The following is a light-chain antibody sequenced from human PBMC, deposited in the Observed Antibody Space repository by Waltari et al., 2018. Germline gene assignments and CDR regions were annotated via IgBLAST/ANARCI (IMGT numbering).Light chain of an antibody. CDR2: RNS. Sequence: QSVLTQPPSASGTPGQRVTISCSGSGSNIGSNYVSWYQHLPGTAPKLLIFRNSQRPSWVPDRFSGSKSGTSASLAISGLRSEDEGDYYCAAWDDSLSGQVVFGGGTKLTVL. V-gene: IGLV1-47*01. J-gene: IGLJ2*01. CDR3: AAWDDSLSGQVV. CDR1: GSNIGSNY.